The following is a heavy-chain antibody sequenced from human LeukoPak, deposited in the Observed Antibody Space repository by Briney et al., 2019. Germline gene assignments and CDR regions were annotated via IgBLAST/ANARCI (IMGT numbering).Heavy chain of an antibody. D-gene: IGHD3-10*01. J-gene: IGHJ4*02. Sequence: GGSLRLSCAASGFTFSSNAMNWVRQAPGKGLEWVSGISSSGGSTYYADSVKGRFTISRDNSKNTLFLQMNSLRAEDTAVYYCVRNILRGFDYWGQGTLVTVSS. CDR1: GFTFSSNA. CDR2: ISSSGGST. CDR3: VRNILRGFDY. V-gene: IGHV3-23*01.